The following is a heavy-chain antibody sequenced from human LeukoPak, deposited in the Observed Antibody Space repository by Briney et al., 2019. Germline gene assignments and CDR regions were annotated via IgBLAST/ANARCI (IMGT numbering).Heavy chain of an antibody. CDR2: IDWDDDK. J-gene: IGHJ6*02. D-gene: IGHD6-13*01. V-gene: IGHV2-70*01. Sequence: SGPTLVNPTQTLTLTCTFSGFSLSTSGMCVSWIRQPPGKALEWLALIDWDDDKYYSTSLKTRLTISKDTSKNQVVLTMTNMDPVDTATYYCPRAPGSIAAAGTGYYYYYGMDVWGQGTTVTVSS. CDR1: GFSLSTSGMC. CDR3: PRAPGSIAAAGTGYYYYYGMDV.